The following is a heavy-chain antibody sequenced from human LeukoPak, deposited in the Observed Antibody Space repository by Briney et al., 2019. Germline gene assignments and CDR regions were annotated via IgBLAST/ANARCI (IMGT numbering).Heavy chain of an antibody. CDR3: ASRSDY. J-gene: IGHJ4*02. CDR1: GFTFSSYA. Sequence: GGSLRLSCAASGFTFSSYAMHWVRKAPGKGLEWVAVISYDGSNKYYADSVKGRFTISRDNSKNTLYLQMNSLRAEDTAVYYCASRSDYWGQGTLVTVSS. V-gene: IGHV3-30-3*01. CDR2: ISYDGSNK.